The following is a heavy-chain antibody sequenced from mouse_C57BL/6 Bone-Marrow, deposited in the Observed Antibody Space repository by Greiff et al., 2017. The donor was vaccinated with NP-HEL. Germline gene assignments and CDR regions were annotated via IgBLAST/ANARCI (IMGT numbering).Heavy chain of an antibody. Sequence: EVQGVESGGGLVQPKGSLKLSCAASGFTFNTYAMHWVRQAPGKGLEWVARIRRKSSNYATYYADSVKDRFTISRDDSQSMLYLQMNNLKTEDTAMYYCVRDLAGSFYYAMDYWGQGTSVTVSS. CDR1: GFTFNTYA. D-gene: IGHD3-3*01. CDR3: VRDLAGSFYYAMDY. CDR2: IRRKSSNYAT. J-gene: IGHJ4*01. V-gene: IGHV10-3*01.